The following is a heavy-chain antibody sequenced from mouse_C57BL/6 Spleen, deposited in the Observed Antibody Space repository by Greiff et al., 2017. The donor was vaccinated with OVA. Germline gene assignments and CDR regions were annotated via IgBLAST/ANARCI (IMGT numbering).Heavy chain of an antibody. D-gene: IGHD1-1*01. J-gene: IGHJ2*01. CDR3: ARSPYYYGSHGLFDY. Sequence: QVQLQQPGAELVRPGSSVKLSCKASGYTFTSYWMDWVKQRPGQGLEWIGNIYPSDSETHYNQKFKDKATLTVDKSSSTAYMQLSSLTSEDSAVYYCARSPYYYGSHGLFDYWGQGTTLTVSS. CDR1: GYTFTSYW. V-gene: IGHV1-61*01. CDR2: IYPSDSET.